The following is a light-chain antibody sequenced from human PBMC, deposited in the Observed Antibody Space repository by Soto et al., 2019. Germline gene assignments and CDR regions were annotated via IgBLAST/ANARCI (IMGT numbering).Light chain of an antibody. CDR2: AAF. CDR1: QSISTY. V-gene: IGKV1-39*01. J-gene: IGKJ3*01. CDR3: QQSYSTPCT. Sequence: DIQMTQSPSSLSASVGDRVTITCRASQSISTYLNWYQQKPGQAPTLLIYAAFILESGVPSRFSGSGSETDFTLIISSLQPEDFAAYYCQQSYSTPCTFGPVTKLDIK.